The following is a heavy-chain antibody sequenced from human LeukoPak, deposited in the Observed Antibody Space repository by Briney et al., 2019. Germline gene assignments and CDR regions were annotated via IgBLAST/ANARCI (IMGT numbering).Heavy chain of an antibody. V-gene: IGHV3-33*08. CDR2: IWYDGSNK. D-gene: IGHD6-19*01. CDR3: APLAVAGTPRDY. Sequence: GGSLRLSCAASGVTFSSYSMNWVRQAPGKGLEWVAVIWYDGSNKYYADSVKGRFTISRDNSKNTLYLQMNSLRAEDTAVYYCAPLAVAGTPRDYWGQGTLVTVSS. CDR1: GVTFSSYS. J-gene: IGHJ4*02.